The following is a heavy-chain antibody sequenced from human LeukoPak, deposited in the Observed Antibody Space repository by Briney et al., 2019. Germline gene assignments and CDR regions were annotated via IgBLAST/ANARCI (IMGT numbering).Heavy chain of an antibody. CDR2: ISSNGGET. Sequence: GGPLRLSCAASGFSFSSYVMHWVRQAPGKGLEYVSAISSNGGETYYADSVKGRFTISRDHSKNALYLQMGSLRVEDMAVYYCARGRSPRGYYYGMDVWGQGTTVTVS. J-gene: IGHJ6*02. CDR3: ARGRSPRGYYYGMDV. D-gene: IGHD1-26*01. V-gene: IGHV3-64*02. CDR1: GFSFSSYV.